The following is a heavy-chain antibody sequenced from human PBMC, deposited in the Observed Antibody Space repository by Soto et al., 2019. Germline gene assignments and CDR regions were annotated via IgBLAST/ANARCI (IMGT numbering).Heavy chain of an antibody. Sequence: ASVKVSCKASGGTFSSYAISWVRQAPGQGLEWMGGIIPIFGTANYAQKFQGRVTITADESTSTAYMELSSLRSEDTAVYYCALQGSLRGYYYYYYGMDVWGQGTTVTVSS. CDR2: IIPIFGTA. J-gene: IGHJ6*02. CDR1: GGTFSSYA. D-gene: IGHD3-10*01. CDR3: ALQGSLRGYYYYYYGMDV. V-gene: IGHV1-69*13.